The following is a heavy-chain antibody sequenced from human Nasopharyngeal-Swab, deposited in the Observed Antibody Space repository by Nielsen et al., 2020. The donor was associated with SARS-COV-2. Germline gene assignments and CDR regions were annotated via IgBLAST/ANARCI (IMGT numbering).Heavy chain of an antibody. J-gene: IGHJ3*02. CDR3: ARDGVTRGALDI. D-gene: IGHD3-16*02. CDR2: IYYSGST. Sequence: SETLSLTCTAAGGSISLGGYNWSWLRQHPGKGLEWIGYIYYSGSTYYKPSLKSRVTMSVDTSKNQFSLKLTSVTAADTAVYYCARDGVTRGALDIWGPGTMVTVSS. CDR1: GGSISLGGYN. V-gene: IGHV4-31*03.